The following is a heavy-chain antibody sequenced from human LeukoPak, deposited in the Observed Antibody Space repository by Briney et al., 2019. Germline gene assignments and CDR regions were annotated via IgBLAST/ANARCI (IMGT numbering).Heavy chain of an antibody. Sequence: GGSLRLSCAASGFTFSTYWMHWVRQAPGKGLVWVSRINSDGSNTIYADSVKGRFTISRDNAKNTLYLQMNSLRAEDTAVYYCARVSGDPDYWGQGTLVTVSS. J-gene: IGHJ4*02. V-gene: IGHV3-74*01. CDR2: INSDGSNT. CDR3: ARVSGDPDY. CDR1: GFTFSTYW. D-gene: IGHD2-21*01.